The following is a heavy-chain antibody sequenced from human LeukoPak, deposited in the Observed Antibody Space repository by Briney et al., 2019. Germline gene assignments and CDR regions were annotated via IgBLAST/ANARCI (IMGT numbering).Heavy chain of an antibody. CDR3: ARESSSGYYLAGAFDI. Sequence: PGGSLRLSCAASGFTFSSYAMHWVRQAPGKGLEWVAVISYDGSNKYYADSVKGRFTISRDNSKNTLYLQMNSLRAEDTAVYYCARESSSGYYLAGAFDIWGQGTMVTVSS. D-gene: IGHD3-22*01. CDR1: GFTFSSYA. CDR2: ISYDGSNK. V-gene: IGHV3-30-3*01. J-gene: IGHJ3*02.